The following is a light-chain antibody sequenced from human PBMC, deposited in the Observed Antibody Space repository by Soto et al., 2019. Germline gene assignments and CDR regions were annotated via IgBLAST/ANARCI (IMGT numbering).Light chain of an antibody. V-gene: IGKV1-27*01. CDR1: QDISNY. Sequence: DIQMTQSPSSLSASVGDRVTITCRASQDISNYVAWYQQKPGKVPKLLIYAAFSLQTGVPSRFSGSGSGTEFSLTIGGLQPEDVATYYCQNYNSALGRAFGQGTKVDI. J-gene: IGKJ1*01. CDR2: AAF. CDR3: QNYNSALGRA.